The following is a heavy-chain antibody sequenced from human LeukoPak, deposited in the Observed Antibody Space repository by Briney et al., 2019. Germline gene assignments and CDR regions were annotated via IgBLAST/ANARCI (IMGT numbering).Heavy chain of an antibody. V-gene: IGHV4-59*07. J-gene: IGHJ5*02. Sequence: SDTLSLPCTLSGRSIKRDYGSWIRQPPGGGVEGIAYISYSGSTKYKPSLKSRRSFSIDTSKNQFSLQLSSGTAADEAVYYCAKLYNWNDWFDPWGQGTLVTVSS. CDR1: GRSIKRDY. CDR2: ISYSGST. CDR3: AKLYNWNDWFDP. D-gene: IGHD1-20*01.